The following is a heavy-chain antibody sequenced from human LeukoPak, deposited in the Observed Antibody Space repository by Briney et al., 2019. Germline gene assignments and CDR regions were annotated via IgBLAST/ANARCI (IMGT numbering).Heavy chain of an antibody. CDR3: ASDQRGCSGGSCYSRAFDI. Sequence: GGSLRLSCAVSGFTVSSNYMSWVRQAPGKGLEWVSVIYSGGSTYYADSVKGRFTISRDNSKNTLYLQMNSLRAEDMAVYYCASDQRGCSGGSCYSRAFDIWGQGTMVTVSS. V-gene: IGHV3-53*01. D-gene: IGHD2-15*01. CDR1: GFTVSSNY. CDR2: IYSGGST. J-gene: IGHJ3*02.